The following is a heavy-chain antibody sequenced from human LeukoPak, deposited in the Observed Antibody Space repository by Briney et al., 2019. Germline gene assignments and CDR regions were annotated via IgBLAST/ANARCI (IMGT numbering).Heavy chain of an antibody. V-gene: IGHV1-46*01. J-gene: IGHJ4*02. CDR1: GYTFTSYY. Sequence: ASVKVSCKASGYTFTSYYIHWVRQAPGQGLEWMGLINPSGGSTNYAQKFQGRVTMTRDTSTSTVYMELSSLRSDDTAVYYCARGLDTYYFDSSGYYHGDYWGQGTLVTVSS. D-gene: IGHD3-22*01. CDR3: ARGLDTYYFDSSGYYHGDY. CDR2: INPSGGST.